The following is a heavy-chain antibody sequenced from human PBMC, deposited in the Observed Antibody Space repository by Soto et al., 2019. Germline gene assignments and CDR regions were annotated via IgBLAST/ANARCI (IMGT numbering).Heavy chain of an antibody. J-gene: IGHJ4*02. CDR3: TRGPRPDSSATGTY. CDR1: GFYFSVYW. Sequence: GGSLKLSCSASGFYFSVYWMHWVRQTPGKGPVWVARISEDGLTTNYADSVQGRFIISRDDAKSTLHLQMNRLRVEDTAVYYCTRGPRPDSSATGTYWGQGTQVTVSS. D-gene: IGHD3-10*01. CDR2: ISEDGLTT. V-gene: IGHV3-74*01.